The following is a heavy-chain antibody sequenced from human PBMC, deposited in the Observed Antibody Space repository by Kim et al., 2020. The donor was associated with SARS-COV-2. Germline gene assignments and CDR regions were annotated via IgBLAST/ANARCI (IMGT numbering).Heavy chain of an antibody. Sequence: YNPSLQSRVTISIDMSKNQSSLKLLSVTAADTAVYYCARHFPLNPSFFDKWGQGTLVTVSS. J-gene: IGHJ4*02. V-gene: IGHV4-59*08. CDR3: ARHFPLNPSFFDK.